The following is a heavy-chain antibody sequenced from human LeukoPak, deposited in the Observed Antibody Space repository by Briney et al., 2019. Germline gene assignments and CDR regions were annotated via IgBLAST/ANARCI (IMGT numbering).Heavy chain of an antibody. D-gene: IGHD6-6*01. CDR2: ISPTGSAI. CDR3: ARGTSGSSFGY. Sequence: GGSLRLSCAASGFNFSSFEMDWVRQAPGKGLEWVSYISPTGSAIYYADSVKGRFTISRDNARNSLYLQMNSLRAEDTAVYYCARGTSGSSFGYWGQGTLVTVSS. V-gene: IGHV3-48*03. CDR1: GFNFSSFE. J-gene: IGHJ4*02.